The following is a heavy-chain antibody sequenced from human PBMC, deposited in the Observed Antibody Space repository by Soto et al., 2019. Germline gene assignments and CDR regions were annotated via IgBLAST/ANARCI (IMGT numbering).Heavy chain of an antibody. J-gene: IGHJ3*02. Sequence: EVQLVESGGGLVQPGGSLRLSCAASRFTFSSYSMNWVRQAPGKGLEWVSYISSSSSTIYYADSVKGRFTISRDNAKNSLYLQMNSLRAEDTAVYYCARDPIRYSICAFDIWGQGTMVTVSS. V-gene: IGHV3-48*01. D-gene: IGHD3-9*01. CDR2: ISSSSSTI. CDR3: ARDPIRYSICAFDI. CDR1: RFTFSSYS.